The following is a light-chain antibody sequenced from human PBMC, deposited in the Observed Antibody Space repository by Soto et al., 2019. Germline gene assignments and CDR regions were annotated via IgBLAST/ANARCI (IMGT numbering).Light chain of an antibody. CDR1: NVGSKS. V-gene: IGLV3-21*02. CDR3: QVWDTSIDHVF. CDR2: DDS. Sequence: SYELTQPPSVSVAPGQTARLTCGGNNVGSKSVYWYQQKPGQAPVLVVYDDSDRPSGIPERFSGSNSGNTATLTISRVEAGDEADYYCQVWDTSIDHVFFGGGTKLTVL. J-gene: IGLJ2*01.